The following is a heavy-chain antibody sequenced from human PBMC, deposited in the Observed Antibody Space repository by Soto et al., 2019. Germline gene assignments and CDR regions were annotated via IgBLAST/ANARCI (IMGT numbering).Heavy chain of an antibody. CDR3: ARDSDSSGYYGIEY. Sequence: QVQLVESGGGVVQPGRSLRLSCAASGFTFSSYGMHWVRQAPGKGLEWVAVIWYDGSNKYYADSVKGRFTISRDNSKNPLYLQMNSLRAEDTAVYYCARDSDSSGYYGIEYWGQGTLVTVSS. J-gene: IGHJ4*02. D-gene: IGHD3-22*01. CDR1: GFTFSSYG. V-gene: IGHV3-33*01. CDR2: IWYDGSNK.